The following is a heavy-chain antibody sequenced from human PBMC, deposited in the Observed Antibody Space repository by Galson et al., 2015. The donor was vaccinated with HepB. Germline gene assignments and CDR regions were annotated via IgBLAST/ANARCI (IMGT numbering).Heavy chain of an antibody. CDR3: AREGGENWSGYYPDY. D-gene: IGHD3-3*01. J-gene: IGHJ4*02. V-gene: IGHV3-33*01. Sequence: SLRLSCAVSGFAFSSYGMHWVRQAPGKGLEWVAVIWNDGSNKYYADSVKGRFTISRDNSKSTLYLQMNSLRAEDTAVYYCAREGGENWSGYYPDYWGQGTLVTVSS. CDR2: IWNDGSNK. CDR1: GFAFSSYG.